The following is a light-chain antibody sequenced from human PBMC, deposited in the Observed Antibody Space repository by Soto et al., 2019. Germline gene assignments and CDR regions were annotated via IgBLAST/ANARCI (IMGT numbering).Light chain of an antibody. J-gene: IGKJ2*01. V-gene: IGKV3-11*01. CDR2: YAS. CDR1: QSVSSY. Sequence: EIVLTQSPATLSLSPGERATLSCRASQSVSSYLAWYQQKPGQAPRLLIYYASNRATGIPARFSGSGSGTDFTLTTSSLEPEDFAVYYCQQRSNWPEYTFGQGTKLEIK. CDR3: QQRSNWPEYT.